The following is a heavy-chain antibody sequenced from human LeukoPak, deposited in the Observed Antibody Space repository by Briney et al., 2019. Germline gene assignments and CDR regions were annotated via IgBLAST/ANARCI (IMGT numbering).Heavy chain of an antibody. CDR1: GNYW. V-gene: IGHV3-74*01. CDR2: INGDGSWT. J-gene: IGHJ4*02. Sequence: GGPLRLSCAASGNYWIHWVRQAPGRGLVWVSHINGDGSWTTYADSVKGRFTISKDNAKNTVYLQMNNLRAEDTAVYYCVSFYETYWGRGTLVTVSS. CDR3: VSFYETY. D-gene: IGHD2-2*01.